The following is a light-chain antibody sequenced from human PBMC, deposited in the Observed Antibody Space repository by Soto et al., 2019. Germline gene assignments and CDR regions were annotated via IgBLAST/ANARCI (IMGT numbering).Light chain of an antibody. V-gene: IGKV3-20*01. Sequence: IVMTLSPSTLSVSPGERATLSCRASQSVSSNLAWYQQKPGQAPRLLIYGTSSRATGIPDRFSGSGSGTDFTLTISRLEPEDFAVYYCQQYGNSPITFGQGTRLEIK. CDR2: GTS. CDR1: QSVSSN. CDR3: QQYGNSPIT. J-gene: IGKJ5*01.